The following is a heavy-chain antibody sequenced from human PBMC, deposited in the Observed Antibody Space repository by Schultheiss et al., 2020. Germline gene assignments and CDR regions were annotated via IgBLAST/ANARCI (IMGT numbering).Heavy chain of an antibody. V-gene: IGHV4-34*01. CDR3: ARGQGDY. CDR1: GGSFSGYY. Sequence: SETLSLTCAVYGGSFSGYYWSWIRQPPGKGLEWIGSIYYSGSTYYNPSLKSRVTISVDTSKNQFSLKLSSVTAADTAVYYCARGQGDYWGQGTLVTVSS. J-gene: IGHJ4*02. CDR2: IYYSGST.